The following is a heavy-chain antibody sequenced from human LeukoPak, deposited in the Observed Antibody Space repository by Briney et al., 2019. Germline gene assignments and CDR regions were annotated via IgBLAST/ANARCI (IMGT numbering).Heavy chain of an antibody. CDR2: IKPDGSEK. CDR3: AVAAYDH. Sequence: SGGSLRLSCAASGFTFSNYWMTWVRQAPGKGLEWVANIKPDGSEKYYVDSVKGRFAISRDNAKNSLYLQMNSLRDEDTAVYYCAVAAYDHWGQGTPATVSS. V-gene: IGHV3-7*01. J-gene: IGHJ4*02. CDR1: GFTFSNYW. D-gene: IGHD6-13*01.